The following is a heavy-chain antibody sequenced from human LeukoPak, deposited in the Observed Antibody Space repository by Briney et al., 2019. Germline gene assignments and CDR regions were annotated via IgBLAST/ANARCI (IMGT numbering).Heavy chain of an antibody. CDR1: GFTFSSYA. D-gene: IGHD6-13*01. Sequence: HTGGSLRLSCAASGFTFSSYAMSWVRQAPGKGLEWVSAISGSGGSTYYADSVKGRFTISRDNSKNTLYLRMNSLRAEDTAVYYCAKVEQQLVYYYYMDVWGKGTTVTVSS. CDR3: AKVEQQLVYYYYMDV. J-gene: IGHJ6*03. V-gene: IGHV3-23*01. CDR2: ISGSGGST.